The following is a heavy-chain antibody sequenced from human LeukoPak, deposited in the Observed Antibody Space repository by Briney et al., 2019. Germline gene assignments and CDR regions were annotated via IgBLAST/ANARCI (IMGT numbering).Heavy chain of an antibody. D-gene: IGHD6-13*01. CDR1: GFTFISYA. CDR3: ARDNYSSSWYKGEFVY. Sequence: PGGSLRLSCETSGFTFISYAMYWVRQAPGKGLEWVAVISYDGSNKYYADSVKGRFTISRDNSKNTLSLQMNSLRTEDTAVYFCARDNYSSSWYKGEFVYWSQGTLVTVSS. CDR2: ISYDGSNK. J-gene: IGHJ4*02. V-gene: IGHV3-30-3*01.